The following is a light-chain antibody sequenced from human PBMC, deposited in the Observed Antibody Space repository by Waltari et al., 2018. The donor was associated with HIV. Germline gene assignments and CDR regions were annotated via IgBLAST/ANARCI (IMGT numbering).Light chain of an antibody. Sequence: GDRLTITCRASQNIDNWLAWYQQKPGKAPKLLIYKASSLQSGVPSRFSGSGSGTEFTLTISSLQPDDFATYYCQQYNSYSYTFGQGTKLEIK. V-gene: IGKV1-5*03. CDR2: KAS. CDR3: QQYNSYSYT. CDR1: QNIDNW. J-gene: IGKJ2*01.